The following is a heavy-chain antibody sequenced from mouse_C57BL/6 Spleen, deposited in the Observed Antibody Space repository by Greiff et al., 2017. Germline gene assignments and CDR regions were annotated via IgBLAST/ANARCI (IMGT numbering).Heavy chain of an antibody. CDR1: GIDFSRYW. CDR2: INPDSSTI. Sequence: DVKLQESGGGLVQPGGSLKLSCAASGIDFSRYWMSWVRRAPGKGLEWIGEINPDSSTINYAPSLKDKFIISRDNAKNTLYLQMSKVRSEDTALYYCARPEYYDYDDGAWFAYWGQGTLVTVSA. J-gene: IGHJ3*01. V-gene: IGHV4-1*01. D-gene: IGHD2-4*01. CDR3: ARPEYYDYDDGAWFAY.